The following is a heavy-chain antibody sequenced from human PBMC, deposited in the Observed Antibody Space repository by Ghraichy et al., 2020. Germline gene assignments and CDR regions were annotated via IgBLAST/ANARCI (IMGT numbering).Heavy chain of an antibody. CDR1: GFTFSNYS. D-gene: IGHD3-3*01. Sequence: GGSLRLSCAASGFTFSNYSMNWVRQAPGKGLEWISYINFTGSTTYYADSVKGRFIISRDNAKNSLYLQMNSLRDEDAAVYYCARANYDFWSASNYYYGMDVWGQGTTVTVSS. V-gene: IGHV3-48*02. CDR3: ARANYDFWSASNYYYGMDV. J-gene: IGHJ6*02. CDR2: INFTGSTT.